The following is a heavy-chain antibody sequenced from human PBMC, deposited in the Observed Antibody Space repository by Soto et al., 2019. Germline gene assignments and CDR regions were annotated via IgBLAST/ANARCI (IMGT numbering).Heavy chain of an antibody. V-gene: IGHV3-48*02. CDR2: ISSSSSTI. Sequence: EVQLVESGGGLVQPGGSLRLSCAASGFTFSSYSMNWVRQAPGKGLEWVSYISSSSSTIYYADSVKGRFTISRDNAKNSLSLQMNSMRDEDTAVYYCAREFYYGSGSMDVWGQGTTVTVSS. CDR3: AREFYYGSGSMDV. CDR1: GFTFSSYS. D-gene: IGHD3-10*01. J-gene: IGHJ6*02.